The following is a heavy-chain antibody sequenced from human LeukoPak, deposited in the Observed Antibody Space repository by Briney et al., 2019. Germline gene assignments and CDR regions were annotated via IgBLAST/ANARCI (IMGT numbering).Heavy chain of an antibody. CDR2: ISYDGSNK. V-gene: IGHV3-30-3*01. D-gene: IGHD1-1*01. CDR3: ARDRETGTPREVDY. Sequence: GGSLRLSCAASGFTLRSYTMNWVRQAPGKGLEWVAVISYDGSNKYYADSVKGRFTISRDNSKNTLYLQMNSLRAEDTAVYYCARDRETGTPREVDYWGQGTLVTVSS. J-gene: IGHJ4*02. CDR1: GFTLRSYT.